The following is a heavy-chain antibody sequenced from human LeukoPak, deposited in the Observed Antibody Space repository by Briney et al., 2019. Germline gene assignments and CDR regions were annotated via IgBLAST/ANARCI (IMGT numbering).Heavy chain of an antibody. CDR2: IDPSDSYT. J-gene: IGHJ3*02. V-gene: IGHV5-10-1*01. CDR1: GYSFTSYW. Sequence: GESLKISCKGSGYSFTSYWISWVRQMPGKGLEWMGRIDPSDSYTNYSLSFQGHVTISADKSISTAYLQWSSPKASDTAMYYCALTMVRGVIEAFDIWGQGTMVTVSS. D-gene: IGHD3-10*01. CDR3: ALTMVRGVIEAFDI.